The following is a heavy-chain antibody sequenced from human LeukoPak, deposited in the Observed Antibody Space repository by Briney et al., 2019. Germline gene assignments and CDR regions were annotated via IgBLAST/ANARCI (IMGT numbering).Heavy chain of an antibody. D-gene: IGHD2-15*01. Sequence: GGSLRLHYAASGFTFDDYGKSWVRQAPGKGPEWVSGINWNGGSKGYADSVKGRFTISTENAKNYLYLKMNSLRAEDTALYYCARSLSPKYCSGGSCYADAFDIWGQGTMVTVSS. V-gene: IGHV3-20*03. J-gene: IGHJ3*02. CDR2: INWNGGSK. CDR1: GFTFDDYG. CDR3: ARSLSPKYCSGGSCYADAFDI.